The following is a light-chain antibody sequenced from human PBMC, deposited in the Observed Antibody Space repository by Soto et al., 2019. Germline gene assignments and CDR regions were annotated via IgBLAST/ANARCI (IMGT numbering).Light chain of an antibody. CDR2: EVS. V-gene: IGLV2-23*02. J-gene: IGLJ2*01. CDR1: SSDVGRYNL. CDR3: CSYAGSTTYVV. Sequence: QSALTQPASVSGSPGQSITISCTGTSSDVGRYNLVSWYLQHPGKAPKLIIYEVSKWPSGVSNRFSGSKSGNTAALTISGLQAEDEADYYCCSYAGSTTYVVFGGGTKLTVL.